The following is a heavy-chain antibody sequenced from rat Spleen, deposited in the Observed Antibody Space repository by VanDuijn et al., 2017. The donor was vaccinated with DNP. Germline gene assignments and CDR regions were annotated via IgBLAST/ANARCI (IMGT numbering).Heavy chain of an antibody. CDR2: INKGSGVT. CDR3: ARSGVWDYAVDA. CDR1: GYTFTTYY. D-gene: IGHD1-7*01. V-gene: IGHV1-43*01. Sequence: QVQLRQSGAEPAKPGSSVKISCKASGYTFTTYYITWIKQTTGQGLEYIGYINKGSGVTNYNEKFKGKATLTVDKYSSTAFMQLSSLTPDDSAVHYCARSGVWDYAVDAWGQGTSVTVSS. J-gene: IGHJ4*01.